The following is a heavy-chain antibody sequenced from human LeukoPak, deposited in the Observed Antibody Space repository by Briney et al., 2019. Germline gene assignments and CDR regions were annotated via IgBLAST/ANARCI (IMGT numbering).Heavy chain of an antibody. V-gene: IGHV1-3*01. CDR2: INAGNGNT. Sequence: ASVKVSCKASGYTFTSYAMHWVRQAPGQRLEWMGWINAGNGNTKYSQKFQGRVTITRDTSASTAYMELSSLRAEDTAVYYCAKVSGGGLYYDGMDVWGQGTTVTVSS. J-gene: IGHJ6*02. CDR1: GYTFTSYA. D-gene: IGHD1-14*01. CDR3: AKVSGGGLYYDGMDV.